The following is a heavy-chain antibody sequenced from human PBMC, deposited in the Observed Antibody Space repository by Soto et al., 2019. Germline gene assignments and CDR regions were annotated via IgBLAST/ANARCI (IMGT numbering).Heavy chain of an antibody. CDR2: ISGSGGTT. D-gene: IGHD1-26*01. Sequence: GSLRLSCAASGFTFISYAMSWVRQTPGKGLEWVATISGSGGTTYYADSVKGRFTISRDNSKNTVHLQMNPLRADDTAVYSSANLFEYSGKYYHMQVCRQRYSVTVS. V-gene: IGHV3-23*01. J-gene: IGHJ6*02. CDR3: ANLFEYSGKYYHMQV. CDR1: GFTFISYA.